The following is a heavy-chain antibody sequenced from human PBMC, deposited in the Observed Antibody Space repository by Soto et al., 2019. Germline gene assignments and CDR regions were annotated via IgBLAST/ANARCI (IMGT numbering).Heavy chain of an antibody. J-gene: IGHJ4*02. D-gene: IGHD5-12*01. CDR3: TGGGGWLTDY. CDR1: GGSPSSVY. Sequence: QVQLQESGPGLVKPSETLSLTCTVSGGSPSSVYWGWFRQPPGKGLEWIGYIHYSGHTNYNPSLNSRVTMSLDTSKNQFSLNLSSVTAADSALYYCTGGGGWLTDYWGQGTLVTVSS. V-gene: IGHV4-59*01. CDR2: IHYSGHT.